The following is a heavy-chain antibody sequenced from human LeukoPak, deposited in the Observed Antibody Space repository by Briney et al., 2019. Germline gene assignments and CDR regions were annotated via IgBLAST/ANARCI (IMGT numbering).Heavy chain of an antibody. V-gene: IGHV4-4*02. Sequence: SETLSLTCDVSGGSVTSTNWWTWARQPPEKGLEWIGVVHLDGRTNYNPPLKSRLIMSVDLPENHISLKLTSVTAAGTAVYYCAREGGFYRPLDYSGQGTLVTVSS. J-gene: IGHJ4*02. CDR2: VHLDGRT. CDR3: AREGGFYRPLDY. D-gene: IGHD3-3*01. CDR1: GGSVTSTNW.